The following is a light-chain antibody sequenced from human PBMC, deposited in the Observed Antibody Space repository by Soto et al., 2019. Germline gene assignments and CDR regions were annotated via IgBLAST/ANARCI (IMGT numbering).Light chain of an antibody. V-gene: IGKV1-39*01. CDR1: QSIASH. J-gene: IGKJ2*01. Sequence: DIEMTQSPASLSASVGDSVTITCRPSQSIASHLNWYQQKPGKAPHLLIYTASRLQSGVPSRFSGSRSGTDFTLTISSLQPEDFAIYFCQQSYTTPYTFGRGTQLEIK. CDR2: TAS. CDR3: QQSYTTPYT.